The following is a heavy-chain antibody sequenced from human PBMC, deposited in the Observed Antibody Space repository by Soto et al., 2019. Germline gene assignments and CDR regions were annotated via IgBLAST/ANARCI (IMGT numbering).Heavy chain of an antibody. Sequence: SQTLSLTCAISGDSVSSNSAAWNWIRQSPSRGLEWLGRTYYRSKWYNDYAVSVKSRITINPDQSKNQFSLQLNSVTPEDTAVYYCASAPYSSGSEAFDIWGQGTMVTVSS. CDR3: ASAPYSSGSEAFDI. D-gene: IGHD6-19*01. CDR2: TYYRSKWYN. J-gene: IGHJ3*02. CDR1: GDSVSSNSAA. V-gene: IGHV6-1*01.